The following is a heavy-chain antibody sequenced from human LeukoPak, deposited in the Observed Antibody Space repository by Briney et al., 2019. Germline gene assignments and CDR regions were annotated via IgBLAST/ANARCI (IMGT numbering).Heavy chain of an antibody. Sequence: GGSLRLSCAASGFIFSRDSMNWVRQAPGKGLEWVAYINGGGSPIYYADSVRGRFTISRDNAKNSLYLQMNSLRAEDTAIYYCVRAALWFGEGPAFDSWGQGTLVTVSS. CDR1: GFIFSRDS. J-gene: IGHJ4*02. CDR3: VRAALWFGEGPAFDS. D-gene: IGHD3-10*01. CDR2: INGGGSPI. V-gene: IGHV3-48*01.